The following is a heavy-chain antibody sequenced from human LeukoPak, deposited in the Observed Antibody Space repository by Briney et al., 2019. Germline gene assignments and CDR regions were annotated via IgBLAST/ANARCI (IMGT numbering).Heavy chain of an antibody. V-gene: IGHV1-2*06. CDR3: ARLPSYYYDSSGHHGGFDY. J-gene: IGHJ4*02. CDR1: GYTFTGYY. Sequence: ASVKVSCKASGYTFTGYYMHWVRQAPGQGLEWMGRINPNSGGTNYAQKFQGRVTMTRDTSISTAYMELSRLRSDDTAVYYCARLPSYYYDSSGHHGGFDYWGQGTLVTVSS. D-gene: IGHD3-22*01. CDR2: INPNSGGT.